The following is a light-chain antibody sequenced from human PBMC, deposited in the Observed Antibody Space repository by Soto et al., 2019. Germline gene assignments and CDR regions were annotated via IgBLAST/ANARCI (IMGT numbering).Light chain of an antibody. CDR1: QSVSSY. Sequence: EIMLTQSPATLSLSPGERATLSCRASQSVSSYLAWYQQKPGQAPRLLIYDASNRATGIPARFSGSGSGTDFTLTISSLEPEDFAVYYCQQRSNWPLTFGGGTKVEIK. CDR3: QQRSNWPLT. V-gene: IGKV3-11*01. CDR2: DAS. J-gene: IGKJ4*01.